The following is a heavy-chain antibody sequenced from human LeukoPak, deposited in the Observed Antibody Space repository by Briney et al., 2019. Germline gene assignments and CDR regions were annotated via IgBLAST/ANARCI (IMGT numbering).Heavy chain of an antibody. Sequence: GGSLRLSCAASGFTFSRYAMHWVRQAPGKGLEYVSTISSNGGSAYYANSVKGRFTISRDNSKNTLYLQMGSLRAEDMAVYYCAREAKPAFDIWGQGTMVTVSS. CDR1: GFTFSRYA. J-gene: IGHJ3*02. CDR3: AREAKPAFDI. D-gene: IGHD1-14*01. CDR2: ISSNGGSA. V-gene: IGHV3-64*01.